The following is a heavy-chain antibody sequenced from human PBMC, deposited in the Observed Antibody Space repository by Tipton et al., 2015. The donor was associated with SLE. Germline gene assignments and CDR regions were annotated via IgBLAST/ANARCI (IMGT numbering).Heavy chain of an antibody. J-gene: IGHJ6*02. D-gene: IGHD3-16*01. CDR3: AREYVGGMDV. V-gene: IGHV3-53*05. CDR2: IYSGGST. Sequence: LSLTCSVSGASISSNYWSWVRQAPGKGLEWVSVIYSGGSTYYADSVKGRFTISRDNSKNTLYLQMNSLRAEDTAVYYCAREYVGGMDVWGQGTTVTVSS. CDR1: GASISSNY.